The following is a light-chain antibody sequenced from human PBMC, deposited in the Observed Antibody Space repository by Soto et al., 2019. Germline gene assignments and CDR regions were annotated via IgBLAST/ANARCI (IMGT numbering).Light chain of an antibody. CDR1: QTISSW. J-gene: IGKJ1*01. V-gene: IGKV1-5*01. CDR2: DAS. Sequence: RRTESPSTLSGSVGDRVRITCRASQTISSWLAWYQQKPGKAPKLLIYDASALPRGVPSRFSGSGSGTEFTLTISSLQPDDFATYYCQQYETFSGTFGPGTKVDIK. CDR3: QQYETFSGT.